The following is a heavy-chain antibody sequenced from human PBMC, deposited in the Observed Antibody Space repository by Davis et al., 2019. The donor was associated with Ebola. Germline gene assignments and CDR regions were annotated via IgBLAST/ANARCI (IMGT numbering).Heavy chain of an antibody. CDR2: INPSGGST. V-gene: IGHV1-46*01. J-gene: IGHJ5*02. D-gene: IGHD3-10*01. CDR1: GYTFTSYY. Sequence: ASVKVSCKASGYTFTSYYMHWVRQAPGQGLEWMGIINPSGGSTSYAQKFQGRVTITRDTSASTAYMELSSLRSEDTAVYYCARDQDGWNWFDPWGQGTLVTVSS. CDR3: ARDQDGWNWFDP.